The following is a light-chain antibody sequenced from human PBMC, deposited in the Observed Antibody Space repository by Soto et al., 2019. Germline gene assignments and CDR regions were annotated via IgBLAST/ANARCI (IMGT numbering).Light chain of an antibody. CDR1: SSDVGSYNY. Sequence: QSVLTQPASVSGSPGQSITISCTGTSSDVGSYNYVSWYQQYPDKAPKLMIYDVSNRPSGVSNRFSGSKSGNTASLTISGLQAEDEADYYCSSYTSSNTVVFGGGTKVTVL. V-gene: IGLV2-14*03. CDR3: SSYTSSNTVV. J-gene: IGLJ3*02. CDR2: DVS.